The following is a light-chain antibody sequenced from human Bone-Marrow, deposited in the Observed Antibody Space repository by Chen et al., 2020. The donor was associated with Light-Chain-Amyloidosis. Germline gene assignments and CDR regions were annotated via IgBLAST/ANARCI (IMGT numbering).Light chain of an antibody. CDR2: GAS. V-gene: IGKV3-15*01. CDR1: QSVSSN. CDR3: QQYNQWPKT. Sequence: EIVMTQSPATLSVSPGERATLSCRASQSVSSNLAWYPQKPGQAPRRLIYGASTRATGIPARFSGSGSGTDFTLTISSIEAEDFAVYSCQQYNQWPKTFGRGTKVEI. J-gene: IGKJ1*01.